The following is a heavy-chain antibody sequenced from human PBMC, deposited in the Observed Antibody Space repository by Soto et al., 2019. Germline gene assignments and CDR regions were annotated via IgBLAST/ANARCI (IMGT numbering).Heavy chain of an antibody. D-gene: IGHD2-15*01. CDR3: AKFGVPATRHTDFDY. CDR2: IYYTGST. V-gene: IGHV4-39*01. Sequence: HSYRMALRCTVCGACICSSSHYWGWVHQPPGRGLDWIGNIYYTGSTYYNPSLKSRVTISIDTSKNQFSLKLNSVTAADTAVYYCAKFGVPATRHTDFDYWGQGTLVTVSS. J-gene: IGHJ4*02. CDR1: GACICSSSHY.